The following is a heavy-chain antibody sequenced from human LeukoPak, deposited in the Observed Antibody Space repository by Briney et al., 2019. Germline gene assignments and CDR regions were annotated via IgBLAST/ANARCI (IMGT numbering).Heavy chain of an antibody. V-gene: IGHV3-23*01. D-gene: IGHD1-26*01. CDR1: GFTFSSYG. J-gene: IGHJ4*02. CDR3: AKDLTLSGSYFDY. Sequence: GGTLRLSCAASGFTFSSYGMSWVRQAPGKGLEWVSAISGSGGSTYYADSVKGRFTISRDNSKNTLYLQMNSLRAKDTAVYYCAKDLTLSGSYFDYWGQGTLVTVSS. CDR2: ISGSGGST.